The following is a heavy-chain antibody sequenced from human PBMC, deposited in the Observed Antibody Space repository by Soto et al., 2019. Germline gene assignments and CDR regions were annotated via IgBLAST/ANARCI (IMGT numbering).Heavy chain of an antibody. CDR1: GFTFSRQW. CDR3: ATHALFLSGPLDY. J-gene: IGHJ4*02. Sequence: GGSLRLSCAASGFTFSRQWMTWVRQAPGKGLEWMASINQDESDKYYVDSVKGRFTISRDNAKSSLFLQMNSLRADDTAVYFCATHALFLSGPLDYWGQGTLVTVSS. CDR2: INQDESDK. D-gene: IGHD2-8*02. V-gene: IGHV3-7*02.